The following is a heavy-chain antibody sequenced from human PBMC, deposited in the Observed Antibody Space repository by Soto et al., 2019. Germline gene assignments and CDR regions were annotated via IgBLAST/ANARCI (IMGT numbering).Heavy chain of an antibody. V-gene: IGHV3-53*01. D-gene: IGHD2-8*01. CDR2: IYSGGST. J-gene: IGHJ6*02. Sequence: GGSLRLSCAASGFTVSSNYTSWVRQAPGKGLEWVSVIYSGGSTYYADSVKGRFTISRDNSKNTLYLQMNSLRAEDTAVYYCAAHDCTNGVCPYYYYGMDVWGQGTTVTVSS. CDR1: GFTVSSNY. CDR3: AAHDCTNGVCPYYYYGMDV.